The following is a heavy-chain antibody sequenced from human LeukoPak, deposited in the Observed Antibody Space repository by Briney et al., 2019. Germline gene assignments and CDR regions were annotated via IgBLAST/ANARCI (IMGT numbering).Heavy chain of an antibody. CDR2: IYHSGST. V-gene: IGHV4-34*01. CDR1: GGSFSGYY. Sequence: SETLSLTCAVYGGSFSGYYWSWIRQPPGKGLEWIGEIYHSGSTNYNPSLKSRVTISVDTSKNQFSLKLSSVTAADTAVYFCVRAGWRYYDSSGVRGHYYMDVWGKGTTVTVSS. J-gene: IGHJ6*03. CDR3: VRAGWRYYDSSGVRGHYYMDV. D-gene: IGHD3-22*01.